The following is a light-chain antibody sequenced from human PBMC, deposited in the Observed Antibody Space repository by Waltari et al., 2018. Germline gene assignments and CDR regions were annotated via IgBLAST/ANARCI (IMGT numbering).Light chain of an antibody. J-gene: IGKJ4*01. CDR3: QQYFDIPT. CDR1: QTLFRSSDTRNH. CDR2: WTS. V-gene: IGKV4-1*01. Sequence: DIVMTQSPDSLAVSLGERATINCKSIQTLFRSSDTRNHLAWYQQRPGQPPKLLIYWTSTRESGVPDRFSGGGSGTDFTLTISSLQAEDVAVYYCQQYFDIPTFGGGTKVEIK.